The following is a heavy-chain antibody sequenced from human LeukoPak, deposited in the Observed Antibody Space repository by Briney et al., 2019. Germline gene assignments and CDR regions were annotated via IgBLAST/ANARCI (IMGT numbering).Heavy chain of an antibody. CDR1: GGTFSSYA. V-gene: IGHV1-69*05. CDR2: IIPIFGTA. J-gene: IGHJ4*02. Sequence: SVKVSCKASGGTFSSYAISWVRQAPGQGLEWMGRIIPIFGTANYAQKFQGRVTITTDESTSTAYMELSSLRSEDTAVYYCEREWYSYGDYGDEEGYFDYWGQGTLVTVSS. CDR3: EREWYSYGDYGDEEGYFDY. D-gene: IGHD4-17*01.